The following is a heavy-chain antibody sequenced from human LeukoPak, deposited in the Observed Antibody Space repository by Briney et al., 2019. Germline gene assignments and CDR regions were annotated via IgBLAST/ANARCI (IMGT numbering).Heavy chain of an antibody. D-gene: IGHD1-26*01. CDR2: INHSGSS. J-gene: IGHJ4*02. CDR1: GGSFSGYY. CDR3: ARGQSIVGATGDY. V-gene: IGHV4-34*01. Sequence: SETLSFTCAVYGGSFSGYYWSWIRQPPGKGLEWIGEINHSGSSNYNPSLKSRVTMSVDTSKNQFSLKLSSVTAADTAVYYCARGQSIVGATGDYWGQGTLVTVSS.